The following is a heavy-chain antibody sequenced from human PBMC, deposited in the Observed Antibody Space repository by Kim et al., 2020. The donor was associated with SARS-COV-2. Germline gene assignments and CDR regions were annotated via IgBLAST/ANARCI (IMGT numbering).Heavy chain of an antibody. V-gene: IGHV3-23*01. D-gene: IGHD2-2*02. Sequence: YAHSVKGRFTSTRNKSKNQLYLQMNSLRAEDTAVYYCAKGAVPAAIWADYWGQGTLVTVSS. J-gene: IGHJ4*02. CDR3: AKGAVPAAIWADY.